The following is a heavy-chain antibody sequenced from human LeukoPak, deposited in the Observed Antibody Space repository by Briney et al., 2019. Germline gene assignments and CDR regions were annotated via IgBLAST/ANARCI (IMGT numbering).Heavy chain of an antibody. V-gene: IGHV4-31*03. Sequence: SQTLSLTCTVSRGSISSGGYYWSWIRQHPGKGLEWIVYIYYSGSTYYNPSLKSRVTISVDTSKNQFSLKLSSVTAADTAVYYCARAAIYYYDSIGPLSFDYWGQRTLVAVSS. J-gene: IGHJ4*02. D-gene: IGHD3-22*01. CDR2: IYYSGST. CDR1: RGSISSGGYY. CDR3: ARAAIYYYDSIGPLSFDY.